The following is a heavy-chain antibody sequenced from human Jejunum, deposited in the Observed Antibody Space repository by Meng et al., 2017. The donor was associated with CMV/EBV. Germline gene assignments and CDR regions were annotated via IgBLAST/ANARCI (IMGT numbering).Heavy chain of an antibody. CDR1: YF. CDR2: INPNSGGT. D-gene: IGHD2-2*01. J-gene: IGHJ4*02. Sequence: YFMHWVRQAPGQGLECLGWINPNSGGTNYAQKFQGRVTMTRDTSITTAYMELSTLTSGDTAVYYCTRGVMIQGDCSSTRCTPGDCWGQGTLVTVS. CDR3: TRGVMIQGDCSSTRCTPGDC. V-gene: IGHV1-2*02.